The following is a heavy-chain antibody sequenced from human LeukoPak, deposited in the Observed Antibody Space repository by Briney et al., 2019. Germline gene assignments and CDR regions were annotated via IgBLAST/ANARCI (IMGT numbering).Heavy chain of an antibody. D-gene: IGHD3-22*01. V-gene: IGHV1-24*01. CDR1: GYTLSELS. Sequence: ASVKVSCKVSGYTLSELSMHWVRQAPGKGLEWMGGFDPEDGETIYAQKFQGRVTMTEDTSTDTAYMELSSLRSEDTAVYYCVTSPRDNSGYYYYYFDYWGQGTLVTVSS. CDR3: VTSPRDNSGYYYYYFDY. J-gene: IGHJ4*02. CDR2: FDPEDGET.